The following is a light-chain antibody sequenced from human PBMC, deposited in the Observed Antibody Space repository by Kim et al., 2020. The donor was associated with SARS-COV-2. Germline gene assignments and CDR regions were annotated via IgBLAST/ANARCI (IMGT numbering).Light chain of an antibody. V-gene: IGKV1-17*01. CDR3: LQHNSYPRT. CDR1: QGVRND. Sequence: TVEDRVTITCRASQGVRNDLGWCQQKPGKAPQRLSYAASSLRSGVPSRFRGSGYGTEITLTISSLQPEDFATYYCLQHNSYPRTFGQGTKVDIK. J-gene: IGKJ1*01. CDR2: AAS.